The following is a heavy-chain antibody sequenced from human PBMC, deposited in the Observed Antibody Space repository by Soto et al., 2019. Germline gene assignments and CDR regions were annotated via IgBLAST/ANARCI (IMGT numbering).Heavy chain of an antibody. D-gene: IGHD5-18*01. CDR3: AREGGIQLFDY. Sequence: EVQLVESGGGLVKPGGSLRLSCAASGFTFSSYSMNWVRQAPGKGLEWVSSISSSSSYIYYAESVKGRFTISRDNAKKSLYLQMNSLRAEDTAVYYCAREGGIQLFDYWGQGTLVTVSS. CDR2: ISSSSSYI. CDR1: GFTFSSYS. J-gene: IGHJ4*02. V-gene: IGHV3-21*01.